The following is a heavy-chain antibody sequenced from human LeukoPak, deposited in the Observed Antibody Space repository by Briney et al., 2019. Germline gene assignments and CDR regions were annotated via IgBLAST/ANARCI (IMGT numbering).Heavy chain of an antibody. CDR3: ATWELGYCSSTSCSDAFDI. CDR2: FDPEDGET. CDR1: GYTLTESS. Sequence: ASVKVSCKVSGYTLTESSMHWVRQAPGKGLEWMGGFDPEDGETIYAQKFQGRVTMTEDTSTDTAYMKLSSLRSEDTAVYYCATWELGYCSSTSCSDAFDIWGQGTMVTVSS. V-gene: IGHV1-24*01. D-gene: IGHD2-2*01. J-gene: IGHJ3*02.